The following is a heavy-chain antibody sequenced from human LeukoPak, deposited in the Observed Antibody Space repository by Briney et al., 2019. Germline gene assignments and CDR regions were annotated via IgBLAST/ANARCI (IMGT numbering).Heavy chain of an antibody. J-gene: IGHJ4*02. V-gene: IGHV3-30-3*01. D-gene: IGHD3-10*01. CDR1: GFTFSSYA. CDR2: ISYDGSTK. CDR3: ARDSSLGE. Sequence: GGPLRLSCAAPGFTFSSYAMHWVRQAPGKGLEWVAVISYDGSTKYYADSVNGRFTISRDNSKNTLYLQMNSLRAEDTAVYYCARDSSLGEWGQGTLVTVSS.